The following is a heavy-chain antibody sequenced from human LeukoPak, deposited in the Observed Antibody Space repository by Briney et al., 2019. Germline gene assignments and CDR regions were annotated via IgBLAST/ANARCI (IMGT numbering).Heavy chain of an antibody. CDR3: AKVTLKDVPAAIFDY. CDR2: IRSDGSDT. CDR1: GFTFSDTW. Sequence: HPGGSLRLSCAASGFTFSDTWMHWVRQAPGKGLVWVSRIRSDGSDTRYAESVKGRFTISRDNAKNTLYLQMNSLRAEDTAVYYCAKVTLKDVPAAIFDYWGQGTLVTVSS. V-gene: IGHV3-74*01. D-gene: IGHD2-2*02. J-gene: IGHJ4*02.